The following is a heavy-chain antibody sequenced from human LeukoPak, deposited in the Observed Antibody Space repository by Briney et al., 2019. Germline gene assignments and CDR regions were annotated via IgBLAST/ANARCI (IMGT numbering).Heavy chain of an antibody. V-gene: IGHV3-66*01. CDR3: AAPLTVIPY. Sequence: GGSLRLSCAASGCTVSGNYMTWVRQVSGKGLEWVSVIYSGGSTYYTDSVQGRFSISRDNSQNTLYLQMNSLRAEDTAVYYCAAPLTVIPYWGQGTLVTVSS. J-gene: IGHJ4*02. D-gene: IGHD4-17*01. CDR1: GCTVSGNY. CDR2: IYSGGST.